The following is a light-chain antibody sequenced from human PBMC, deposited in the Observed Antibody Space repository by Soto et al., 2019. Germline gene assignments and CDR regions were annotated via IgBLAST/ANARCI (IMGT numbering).Light chain of an antibody. J-gene: IGKJ5*01. V-gene: IGKV1-12*02. CDR3: QQANSFPFT. Sequence: DIQMTQSPSFVSASVGDRVTITCRASQGISRWLAWYQQRPGQAPELLIYGAYSLQSGFPSSLSSSGSGTYFTLTSSSLQADDFATYYCQQANSFPFTCGQGTRREIK. CDR1: QGISRW. CDR2: GAY.